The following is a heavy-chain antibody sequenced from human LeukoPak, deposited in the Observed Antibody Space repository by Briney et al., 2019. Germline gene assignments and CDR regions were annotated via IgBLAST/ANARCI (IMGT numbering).Heavy chain of an antibody. CDR3: ARDGRRYFDWLLYSDFDY. Sequence: ASVKVSCKASGYTFTGYYMHWVRQAPGQGLEWMGRINPNSGGTNYAQKFQGRVTMTRDTSISTAYMELSRLGSDDTAVYYCARDGRRYFDWLLYSDFDYWGQGTLVTVSS. CDR2: INPNSGGT. D-gene: IGHD3-9*01. CDR1: GYTFTGYY. V-gene: IGHV1-2*06. J-gene: IGHJ4*02.